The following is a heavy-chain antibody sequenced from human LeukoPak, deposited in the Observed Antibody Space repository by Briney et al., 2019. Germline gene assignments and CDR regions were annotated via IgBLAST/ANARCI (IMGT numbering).Heavy chain of an antibody. D-gene: IGHD3-22*01. V-gene: IGHV1-18*01. CDR1: GYTFTSYD. J-gene: IGHJ4*02. CDR3: AIGGGYYDSSGYYPLPFGY. Sequence: ASVKVSCKASGYTFTSYDISWVRQAPGQGLEWMGWISGNNGNTNYAQKLQGRVTMTTDTSTSTAYMELRSLRSDDTAVYYCAIGGGYYDSSGYYPLPFGYWGQGTLVTVSS. CDR2: ISGNNGNT.